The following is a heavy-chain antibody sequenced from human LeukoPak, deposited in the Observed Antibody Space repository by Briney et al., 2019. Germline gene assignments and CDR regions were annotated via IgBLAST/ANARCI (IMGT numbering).Heavy chain of an antibody. CDR3: ARGRDGYNLVDAFDI. V-gene: IGHV3-11*04. CDR2: VSSSGSTI. CDR1: GFTFSDYY. J-gene: IGHJ3*02. D-gene: IGHD5-24*01. Sequence: GGSLRLSCAASGFTFSDYYMSWIRQAPGKGLEWVSYVSSSGSTIYYADSVKGRFTISRDNAKNSLYLQMNSLRAEDTAVYYCARGRDGYNLVDAFDIWGQGIMVTVSS.